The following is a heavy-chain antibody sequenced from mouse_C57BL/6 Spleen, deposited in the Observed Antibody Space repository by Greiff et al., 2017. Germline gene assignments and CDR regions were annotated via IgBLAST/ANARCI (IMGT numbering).Heavy chain of an antibody. CDR2: IYPGDGDT. Sequence: VKLQESGAALVKPGASVKISCKASGYAFSSYWMHWVKQRPGKGLEWIGQIYPGDGDTNYNRKFKGKATLTADTSSSTAYMQLSSLTSEDSAVYVSARSGGLRREGYAMDYWGQGTSVTVSS. CDR3: ARSGGLRREGYAMDY. V-gene: IGHV1-80*01. CDR1: GYAFSSYW. D-gene: IGHD2-4*01. J-gene: IGHJ4*01.